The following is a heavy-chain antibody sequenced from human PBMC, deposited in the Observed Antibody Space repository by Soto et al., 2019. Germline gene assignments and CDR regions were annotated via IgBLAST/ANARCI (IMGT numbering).Heavy chain of an antibody. J-gene: IGHJ5*02. V-gene: IGHV1-8*01. CDR1: GYTFTSYD. Sequence: ASVKVSCKASGYTFTSYDINWVRQATGQGLEWMGWMNPNSGNTGYAQKFQGRVTMTRNTSISTAYMELSSLRSEDTAVYYCARSRPVVAAKSGVILGWFDPWGQGTLVTVSS. CDR3: ARSRPVVAAKSGVILGWFDP. D-gene: IGHD2-15*01. CDR2: MNPNSGNT.